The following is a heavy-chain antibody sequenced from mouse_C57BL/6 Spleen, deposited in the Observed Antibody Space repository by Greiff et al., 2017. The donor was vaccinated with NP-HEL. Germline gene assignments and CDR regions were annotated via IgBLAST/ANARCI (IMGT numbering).Heavy chain of an antibody. CDR3: ARDRGLPFAY. CDR2: ISDGGSYT. CDR1: GFTFSSYA. V-gene: IGHV5-4*01. D-gene: IGHD3-1*01. Sequence: EVKLQESGGGLVKPGGSLKLSCAASGFTFSSYAMSWVRQTPEKRLEWVATISDGGSYTYYPDNVKGRFTISRDNAKNNLYLQMSHLKSEDTAMYYCARDRGLPFAYWGQGTLVTVSA. J-gene: IGHJ3*01.